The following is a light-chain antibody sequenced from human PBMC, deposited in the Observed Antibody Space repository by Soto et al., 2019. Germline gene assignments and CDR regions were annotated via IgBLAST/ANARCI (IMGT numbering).Light chain of an antibody. Sequence: EILLTQSPCTLSLSPGERATLSCRASQSVSSRSVSWYQQKRGQAHRLLIYGASSRSTGSPDRLSGGGSGTNFSLPTIRMEPADVSAYYCQVSGRSALYTFGQGTRLEIK. V-gene: IGKV3-20*01. J-gene: IGKJ2*01. CDR1: QSVSSRS. CDR2: GAS. CDR3: QVSGRSALYT.